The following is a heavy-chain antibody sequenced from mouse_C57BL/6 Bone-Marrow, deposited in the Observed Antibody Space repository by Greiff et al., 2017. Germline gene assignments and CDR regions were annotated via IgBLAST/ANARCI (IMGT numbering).Heavy chain of an antibody. CDR2: ISSGGSYT. CDR1: GFTFSSYG. D-gene: IGHD5-1*01. CDR3: ASQDEYVLSFDN. V-gene: IGHV5-6*01. Sequence: EVQLVESGGDLVKPGGSLKLSCAASGFTFSSYGMSWVRQTPDKRLEWVATISSGGSYTYSPDSVKGRFTISRDNAKKTLYLQMSSLTSEDTAMYYCASQDEYVLSFDNWGQGTTLTVAS. J-gene: IGHJ2*01.